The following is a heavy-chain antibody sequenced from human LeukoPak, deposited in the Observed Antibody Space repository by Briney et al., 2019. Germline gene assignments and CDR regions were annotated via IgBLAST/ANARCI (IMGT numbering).Heavy chain of an antibody. V-gene: IGHV3-30*18. D-gene: IGHD6-13*01. Sequence: GGSLRLSCAASGFTFSSYGMHWVRQAPGKGLEWVAVISYDGSNKYYADSVKGRFTISRDNSKNTLYLQMNSLRAEDTAVYYCAKDLSYSSSWSKFDYWGQGTLVTVSS. CDR1: GFTFSSYG. J-gene: IGHJ4*02. CDR3: AKDLSYSSSWSKFDY. CDR2: ISYDGSNK.